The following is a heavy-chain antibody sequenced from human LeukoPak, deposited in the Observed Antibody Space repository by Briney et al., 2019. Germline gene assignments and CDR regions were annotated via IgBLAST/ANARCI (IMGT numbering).Heavy chain of an antibody. J-gene: IGHJ6*03. CDR1: GYTFTSYG. Sequence: SVKVSCKASGYTFTSYGISWVRQAPGQGLEWMGGIIPIFGTVNYAQKFQGRVTITADKSTSTAYMELSSLRSEDTAVYYCARSLFRFLEWSYRSYYYYYMDVWGKGTTVTVSS. V-gene: IGHV1-69*06. CDR3: ARSLFRFLEWSYRSYYYYYMDV. D-gene: IGHD3-3*01. CDR2: IIPIFGTV.